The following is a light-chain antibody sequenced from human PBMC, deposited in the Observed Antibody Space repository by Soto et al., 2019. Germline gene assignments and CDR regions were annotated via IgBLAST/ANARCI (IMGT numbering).Light chain of an antibody. J-gene: IGKJ2*01. CDR2: AAS. Sequence: AIRMTQSPSSLSASTGDRVTITCRASQGISSYLAWYQQKPGKAPKLLIYAASTLQSGVPSRFSGSGSGTEFTLTISCLQSEDFATYYCQQYYSYPYTFGHGTQLEIK. CDR1: QGISSY. CDR3: QQYYSYPYT. V-gene: IGKV1-8*01.